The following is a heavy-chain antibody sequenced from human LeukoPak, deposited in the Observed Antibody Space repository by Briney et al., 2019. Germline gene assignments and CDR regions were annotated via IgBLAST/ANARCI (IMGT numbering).Heavy chain of an antibody. V-gene: IGHV4-38-2*02. Sequence: PSETLSLTCTVSGGSISSGYYWGWIRQPPGKGLEWVGSIYHSGSTYYNPSLKSRVTLSVDTSKNQFSLKLSSVTAADTAVYYCARGSSALRGDWFDPWGQGTLVTVSS. D-gene: IGHD1-26*01. J-gene: IGHJ5*02. CDR2: IYHSGST. CDR1: GGSISSGYY. CDR3: ARGSSALRGDWFDP.